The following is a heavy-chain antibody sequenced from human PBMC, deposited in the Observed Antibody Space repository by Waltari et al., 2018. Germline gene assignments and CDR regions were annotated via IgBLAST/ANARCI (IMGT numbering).Heavy chain of an antibody. Sequence: QVQLVQSGAEVKKPGSSVTVSCKASGGTFSSYATSWVRQATGQRRDWMGGIIPILGIANYAQKFQGRVTITADESTSTAYMELSSLRSEDTAVYYCATSTDYYYYYMDVWGKGTTVTVSS. CDR1: GGTFSSYA. V-gene: IGHV1-69*04. CDR3: ATSTDYYYYYMDV. CDR2: IIPILGIA. D-gene: IGHD4-17*01. J-gene: IGHJ6*03.